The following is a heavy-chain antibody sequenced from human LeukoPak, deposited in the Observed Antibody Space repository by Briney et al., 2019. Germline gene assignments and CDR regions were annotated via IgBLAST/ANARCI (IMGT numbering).Heavy chain of an antibody. V-gene: IGHV4-39*07. CDR1: GGSISSSSYY. CDR2: IYYSGST. Sequence: PSETLSLTCTVSGGSISSSSYYWGWIRQPPGKGLEWIGSIYYSGSTYYNPSLKSRVTISGDTSKNQFSLRLSSVTAADTAVYYCARASYSYDINGWVPFDYWGQGTLVTVSS. CDR3: ARASYSYDINGWVPFDY. J-gene: IGHJ4*02. D-gene: IGHD3-22*01.